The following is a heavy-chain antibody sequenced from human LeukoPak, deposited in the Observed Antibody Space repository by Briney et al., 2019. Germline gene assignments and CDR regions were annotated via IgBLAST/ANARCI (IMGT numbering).Heavy chain of an antibody. CDR1: SGSFSGYY. CDR3: ARAERYCSGGSCYGGGAIDY. Sequence: SETLSLTCAVYSGSFSGYYWSWIRQSPGKGLEWIGEINQSGSTNYKPSLKSRVTISVDRSKNQFSLKLSSVTAADTAVYYCARAERYCSGGSCYGGGAIDYWGQGTLVTVSS. J-gene: IGHJ4*02. CDR2: INQSGST. D-gene: IGHD2-15*01. V-gene: IGHV4-34*01.